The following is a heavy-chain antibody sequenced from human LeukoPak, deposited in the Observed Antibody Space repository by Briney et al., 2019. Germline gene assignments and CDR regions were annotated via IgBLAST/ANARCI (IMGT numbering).Heavy chain of an antibody. CDR2: ISSSSSYI. Sequence: PGGSLRLSCAASGFTFSSYSMNWVREAPGKGLEWVSSISSSSSYIYYADSVKGRFTISRDNAKNSLYLQMNSLRAEDTAVYYCARVIGGYGDYWGQGTLVTVSS. D-gene: IGHD5-12*01. J-gene: IGHJ4*02. V-gene: IGHV3-21*01. CDR3: ARVIGGYGDY. CDR1: GFTFSSYS.